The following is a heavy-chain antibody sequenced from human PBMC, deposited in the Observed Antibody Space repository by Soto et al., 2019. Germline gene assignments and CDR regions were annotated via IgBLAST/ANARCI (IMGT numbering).Heavy chain of an antibody. CDR1: GYTFTSYD. J-gene: IGHJ5*02. CDR3: ARVLGGRGWLRLTDWFDP. D-gene: IGHD5-12*01. Sequence: EASVKVSCKASGYTFTSYDINWVRQATGQGLEWMGWMNPNSGNTGYAQKFQGRVTMTRNTSISTAYMELSSLRSEDTAVYYCARVLGGRGWLRLTDWFDPWGQGTLVTVSS. CDR2: MNPNSGNT. V-gene: IGHV1-8*01.